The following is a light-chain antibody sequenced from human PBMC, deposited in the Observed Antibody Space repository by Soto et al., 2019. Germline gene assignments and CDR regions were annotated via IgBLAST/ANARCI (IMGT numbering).Light chain of an antibody. J-gene: IGKJ1*01. CDR3: QQYNSYST. Sequence: DIQMTQSPSSLSASVGDTISITCRSFQTIAKSLNWYQQKPGKAPKLLIYDASSLESGVPSRFSGSASGTEFTLTISSLQPDDFATYYCQQYNSYSTFGQGTKVDIK. CDR2: DAS. V-gene: IGKV1-5*01. CDR1: QTIAKS.